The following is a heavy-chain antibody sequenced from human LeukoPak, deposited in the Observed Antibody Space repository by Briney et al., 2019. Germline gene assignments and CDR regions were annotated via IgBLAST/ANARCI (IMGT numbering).Heavy chain of an antibody. V-gene: IGHV4-59*01. CDR2: ISDSGST. D-gene: IGHD4-17*01. J-gene: IGHJ5*02. CDR3: ARYDYGDCWFDP. Sequence: SETLSLTCTVSGGSLNNYYWSWIRQAPGKGLEWIGYISDSGSTNYNPSLRSRVTISVDTSKNQFSLKLSSVTAADTALYYCARYDYGDCWFDPWGQGTLVTVSS. CDR1: GGSLNNYY.